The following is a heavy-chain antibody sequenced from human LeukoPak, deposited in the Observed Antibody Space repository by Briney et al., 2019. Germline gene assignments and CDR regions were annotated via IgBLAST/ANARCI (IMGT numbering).Heavy chain of an antibody. CDR1: GFTFSSYA. J-gene: IGHJ4*02. CDR3: AKRYYYDNSGLWDY. CDR2: SSSGGST. V-gene: IGHV3-23*01. D-gene: IGHD3-22*01. Sequence: GGPLRLSCGASGFTFSSYAMSWVRQAPGKGLEWVSASSSGGSTHYADSVKGRFTISRDNSKNTLYLQMNSLRAEDTAVYYCAKRYYYDNSGLWDYWGQGTLVTVSS.